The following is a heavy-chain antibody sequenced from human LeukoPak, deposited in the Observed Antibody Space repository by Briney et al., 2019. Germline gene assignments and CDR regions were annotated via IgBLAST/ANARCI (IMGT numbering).Heavy chain of an antibody. CDR1: GFTFSDYG. CDR2: ISSTSTTI. V-gene: IGHV3-48*01. J-gene: IGHJ6*04. CDR3: AREWDA. Sequence: GGSLRLSCAASGFTFSDYGMNWVRQAPGKGLEWLSHISSTSTTIKYVDSVKGRFTISRDNAKNSVYLQMHSLRVEDTAVYYCAREWDAWGKGTTVTVSS.